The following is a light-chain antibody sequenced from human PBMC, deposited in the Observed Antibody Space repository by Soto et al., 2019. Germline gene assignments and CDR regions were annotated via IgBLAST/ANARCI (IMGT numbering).Light chain of an antibody. CDR1: QSISSW. J-gene: IGKJ5*01. Sequence: DIQMTQSPSTLSGSVGDRVTITCRASQSISSWLAWYQQKPGKAHMLLIFAASNLQSGVQSRFSGSGSGTDFTLTIRSLQPEEFATYYCKQANSFPLTVGQGTRLEI. V-gene: IGKV1-12*01. CDR3: KQANSFPLT. CDR2: AAS.